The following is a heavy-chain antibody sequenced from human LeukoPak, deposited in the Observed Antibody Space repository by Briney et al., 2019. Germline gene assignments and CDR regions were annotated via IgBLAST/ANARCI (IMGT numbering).Heavy chain of an antibody. CDR1: GGTFSSYA. CDR3: AWGRFLEWLPDY. CDR2: IIPIFGTA. Sequence: SVKVSCKASGGTFSSYAISWVRHAPGQGLEWMGGIIPIFGTANYAQKFQGRVTITADESTSTAYMELSSLRSEDTAVYYWAWGRFLEWLPDYWGQGTLVTVSS. D-gene: IGHD3-3*01. V-gene: IGHV1-69*01. J-gene: IGHJ4*02.